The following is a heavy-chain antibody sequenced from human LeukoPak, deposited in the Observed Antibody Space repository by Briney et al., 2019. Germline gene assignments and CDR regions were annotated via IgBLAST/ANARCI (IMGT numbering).Heavy chain of an antibody. CDR3: ARGVAGPSWWFDP. Sequence: SETLSLTCTVSGGSISSSSYYWGWIRQPPGKGLEWIGSIYYSGSTNYNPSLKSRVAMSVDTSKNQFSLKLSSVTAADTAVYYCARGVAGPSWWFDPWGQGTLVTVSS. V-gene: IGHV4-39*07. J-gene: IGHJ5*02. CDR1: GGSISSSSYY. CDR2: IYYSGST. D-gene: IGHD6-19*01.